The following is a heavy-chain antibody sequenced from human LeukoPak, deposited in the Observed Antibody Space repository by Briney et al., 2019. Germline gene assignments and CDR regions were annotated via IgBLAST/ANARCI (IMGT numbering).Heavy chain of an antibody. CDR1: GFTFSSYA. CDR2: ISASNGNT. V-gene: IGHV3-23*01. CDR3: AKGSSDSWYSALEY. J-gene: IGHJ4*02. Sequence: PGGSLRLSCAGSGFTFSSYAMTWVRQAPGKGLKWVSGISASNGNTYNADSVKGRFTLSRDNSKGTLYLQMNSLRVEDTAVYYCAKGSSDSWYSALEYWGQGTLVTVSS. D-gene: IGHD3-22*01.